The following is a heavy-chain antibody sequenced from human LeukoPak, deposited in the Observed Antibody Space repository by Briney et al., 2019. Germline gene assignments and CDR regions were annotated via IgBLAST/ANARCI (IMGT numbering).Heavy chain of an antibody. D-gene: IGHD2-21*02. Sequence: ASVKVSCKASGYTFTSYGISWVRQAPGQGLEWMGWISAYNGNTNYAQKLQGRVTMTTDTSTSTAYMELRSLRPDDTAVYYCARVVTAIELFDYWGQGTLVTVSS. CDR3: ARVVTAIELFDY. CDR2: ISAYNGNT. CDR1: GYTFTSYG. J-gene: IGHJ4*02. V-gene: IGHV1-18*01.